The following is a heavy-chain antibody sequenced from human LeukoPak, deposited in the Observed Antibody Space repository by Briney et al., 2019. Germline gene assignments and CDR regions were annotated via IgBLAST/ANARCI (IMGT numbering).Heavy chain of an antibody. V-gene: IGHV1-24*01. Sequence: ASVKVSCKDSGYTLTVLSMHWVRHEPGKGLEWRAGVDPEDGETIYAQKFQGRVTMTADTSTDTAYMELSSLRSEDTAVYYCATDPVGATRWGNYWGQGTLVTVSS. CDR2: VDPEDGET. CDR1: GYTLTVLS. J-gene: IGHJ4*02. D-gene: IGHD1-26*01. CDR3: ATDPVGATRWGNY.